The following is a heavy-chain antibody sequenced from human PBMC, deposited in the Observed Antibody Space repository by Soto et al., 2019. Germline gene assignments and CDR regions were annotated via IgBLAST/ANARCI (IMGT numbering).Heavy chain of an antibody. V-gene: IGHV1-46*01. Sequence: QVQLVQSGAEVKKPGASVKVSCKASGYTFTSYYMHWVRQAPGQGLEWMGIINPSGGSTSYAQKFQGRGTMTRDTSTSTVYMELSSLRSEDTAVYYCARATIAAAESYYYYGMDVWGQGTTVTVSS. CDR3: ARATIAAAESYYYYGMDV. D-gene: IGHD6-13*01. J-gene: IGHJ6*02. CDR2: INPSGGST. CDR1: GYTFTSYY.